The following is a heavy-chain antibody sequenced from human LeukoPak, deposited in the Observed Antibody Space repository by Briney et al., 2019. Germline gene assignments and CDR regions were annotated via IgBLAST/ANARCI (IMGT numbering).Heavy chain of an antibody. CDR3: AIITRRLERPIG. J-gene: IGHJ4*02. V-gene: IGHV3-74*01. CDR1: GLTFSSHW. D-gene: IGHD1-1*01. CDR2: ITNDGSST. Sequence: GGSLRLSCAASGLTFSSHWMHWVRQAPGKGLVWVSRITNDGSSTTYADSVKGRFTISRDNAKNMLYLQVNSPRAEDTAVFYCAIITRRLERPIGWGQGTLVTVSS.